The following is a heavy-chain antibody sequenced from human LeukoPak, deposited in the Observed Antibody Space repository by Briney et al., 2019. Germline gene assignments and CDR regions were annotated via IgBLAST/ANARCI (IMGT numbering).Heavy chain of an antibody. Sequence: ASVKVSCKASGYTFTSYGISWVRQAPGQGLEWMGWISAYNGNTNYAQKLQGRVTMTTDTSTSTAYMGLRSLRSDDTAVYYCARFTIFGVVTSWFDPWGQGTLVTVSS. D-gene: IGHD3-3*01. CDR3: ARFTIFGVVTSWFDP. CDR1: GYTFTSYG. V-gene: IGHV1-18*01. CDR2: ISAYNGNT. J-gene: IGHJ5*02.